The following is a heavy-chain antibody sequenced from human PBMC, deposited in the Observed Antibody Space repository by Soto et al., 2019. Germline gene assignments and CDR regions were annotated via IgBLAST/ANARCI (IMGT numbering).Heavy chain of an antibody. CDR2: INPNSGGT. J-gene: IGHJ5*02. CDR1: GYTFTGYY. CDR3: AREGYCSSTSCFNWFDP. Sequence: ASVKVSCKASGYTFTGYYMHWVRQAPGQGLEWMGWINPNSGGTNYAQKFQGRVTMTRDTSISTAYMELSRLRSDDTAVYYCAREGYCSSTSCFNWFDPWGQGTLVAVSS. V-gene: IGHV1-2*02. D-gene: IGHD2-2*01.